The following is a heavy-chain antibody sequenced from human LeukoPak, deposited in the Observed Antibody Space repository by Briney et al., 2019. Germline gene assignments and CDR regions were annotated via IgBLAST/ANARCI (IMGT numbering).Heavy chain of an antibody. D-gene: IGHD5-24*01. J-gene: IGHJ5*02. V-gene: IGHV1-69*13. CDR3: ATHTGGYNYWWFDI. Sequence: SVKVSCKASGGTFSNYPIIWVRQAPGRGLEWLGGVIPIYGTANYALMFQGRITLSAHESTATAYMELRNLTSDDTAMYFCATHTGGYNYWWFDIWGQGTLVSVSS. CDR2: VIPIYGTA. CDR1: GGTFSNYP.